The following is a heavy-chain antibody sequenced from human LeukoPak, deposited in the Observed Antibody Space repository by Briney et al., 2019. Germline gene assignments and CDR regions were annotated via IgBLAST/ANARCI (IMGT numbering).Heavy chain of an antibody. CDR2: INPNSGGT. D-gene: IGHD2-15*01. J-gene: IGHJ6*03. CDR3: ARSTSIVVVVAATRDYYYMDV. V-gene: IGHV1-2*02. CDR1: GYTFTVYY. Sequence: ASVTVSSKASGYTFTVYYMHWVRQAPGQGGEWMGWINPNSGGTNYAQKFQGRVTMTRDTSISTAYMELSRLRSDDTAVYYCARSTSIVVVVAATRDYYYMDVWGKGTTVTVSS.